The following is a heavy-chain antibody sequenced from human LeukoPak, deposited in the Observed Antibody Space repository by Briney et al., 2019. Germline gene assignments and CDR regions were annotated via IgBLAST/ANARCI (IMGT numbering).Heavy chain of an antibody. Sequence: SETRSLTCTVSGGSISSYYWSWIRQPPGKGLEWIGYIYYSGSTNYNPSLKSQVTISVDTSKNQFSLKLSSVTAADTAVYYCARGPADGRIDAFDIWGQGTMVTVSS. J-gene: IGHJ3*02. V-gene: IGHV4-59*01. D-gene: IGHD5-24*01. CDR1: GGSISSYY. CDR2: IYYSGST. CDR3: ARGPADGRIDAFDI.